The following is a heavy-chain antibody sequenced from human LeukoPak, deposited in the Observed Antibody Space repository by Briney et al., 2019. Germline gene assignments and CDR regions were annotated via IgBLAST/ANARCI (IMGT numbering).Heavy chain of an antibody. Sequence: GGSLRLSCATSGFTFRSYAMIWVRQAPERGLQWVSGISGSGTYYADFAKGRFTISRDNSKNTLYLQMYSLRAEDTATYYCARDPNGDYIGAFDMWGQGTMVTVS. CDR2: ISGSGT. J-gene: IGHJ3*02. CDR3: ARDPNGDYIGAFDM. D-gene: IGHD4-17*01. CDR1: GFTFRSYA. V-gene: IGHV3-23*01.